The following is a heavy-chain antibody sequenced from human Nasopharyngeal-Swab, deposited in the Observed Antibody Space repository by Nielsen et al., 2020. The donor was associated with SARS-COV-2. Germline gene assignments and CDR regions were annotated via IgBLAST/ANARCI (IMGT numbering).Heavy chain of an antibody. D-gene: IGHD6-19*01. J-gene: IGHJ4*02. Sequence: GESLKISCATSGFTLSDYYMSWIRQAPGKGLEWLAYISHSGTTIYYADSVKGRFTISRDNAKNSLFLQMNSVRAEDTAVYYCARDGPGGWFLDYWGQGTLVTVSS. CDR1: GFTLSDYY. CDR2: ISHSGTTI. V-gene: IGHV3-11*01. CDR3: ARDGPGGWFLDY.